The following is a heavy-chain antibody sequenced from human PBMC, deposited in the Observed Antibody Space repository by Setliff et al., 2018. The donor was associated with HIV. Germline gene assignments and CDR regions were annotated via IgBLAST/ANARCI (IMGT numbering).Heavy chain of an antibody. CDR3: ARPGVVGSSWSWYFDL. CDR2: INHSGTS. V-gene: IGHV4-38-2*01. CDR1: SHSINSGYC. D-gene: IGHD6-13*01. Sequence: PSETLSLTCDVSSHSINSGYCWGWIRQPPGKGLEWIGSINHSGTSYYNPSLKSRVTISIDTSKNQFFLKLSSVTAADTAVYYCARPGVVGSSWSWYFDLWGRGTLVTVSS. J-gene: IGHJ2*01.